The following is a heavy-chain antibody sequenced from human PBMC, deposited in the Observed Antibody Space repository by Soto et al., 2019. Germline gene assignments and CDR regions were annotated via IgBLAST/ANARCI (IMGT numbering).Heavy chain of an antibody. CDR2: MNPINGAT. V-gene: IGHV1-8*02. D-gene: IGHD6-13*01. Sequence: GASVKVSCMASGYDFTAYDINWVRQASGQGLEWMGWMNPINGATSSARRFQGRVSMTRNTATGTAYLELTSLRSDDSAVYYCGRGPSPRAPAGGTPYYYAMDVWGQGTTVTVSS. CDR3: GRGPSPRAPAGGTPYYYAMDV. J-gene: IGHJ6*02. CDR1: GYDFTAYD.